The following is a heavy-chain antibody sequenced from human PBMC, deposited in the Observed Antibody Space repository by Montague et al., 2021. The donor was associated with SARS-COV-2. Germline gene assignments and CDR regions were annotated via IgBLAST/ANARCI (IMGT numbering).Heavy chain of an antibody. CDR3: ASSGITLTGLDAFDI. V-gene: IGHV6-1*01. J-gene: IGHJ3*02. CDR2: TYCRSKWDS. D-gene: IGHD3-9*01. CDR1: GDSVSSKRVG. Sequence: CAISGDSVSSKRVGWNWIRQSPSRLLQCLCRTYCRSKWDSDYAESVKRRLVITPDTSKNQVSLQLNSVIPEDTAVYFCASSGITLTGLDAFDIWGQGTMVTVSS.